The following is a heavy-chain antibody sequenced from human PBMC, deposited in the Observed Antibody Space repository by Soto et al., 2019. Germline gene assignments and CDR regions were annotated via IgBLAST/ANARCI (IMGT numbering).Heavy chain of an antibody. D-gene: IGHD3-9*01. CDR3: ATNNHPHYDILTGPEKNYYYYYMDV. J-gene: IGHJ6*03. Sequence: ASVKVSCKVSGYTLTELSMHWVRQAPGKGLEWMGGFDPEDGETIYAQKFQGRVTMTEDTSTDTAYMELSSLRSEDTAVYYCATNNHPHYDILTGPEKNYYYYYMDVWGKGTTVTVSS. CDR1: GYTLTELS. CDR2: FDPEDGET. V-gene: IGHV1-24*01.